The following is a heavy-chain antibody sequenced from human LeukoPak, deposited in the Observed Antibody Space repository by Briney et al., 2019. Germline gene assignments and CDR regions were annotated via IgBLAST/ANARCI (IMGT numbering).Heavy chain of an antibody. J-gene: IGHJ4*02. CDR3: AKSPFWSGSDS. V-gene: IGHV3-30*02. D-gene: IGHD3-3*01. CDR2: IRSDGSNK. CDR1: GFTFSSYG. Sequence: GGSLRLSCAASGFTFSSYGMHWVRQAPGKGLEWVAFIRSDGSNKYYADSVKGRFTISRDNSKNTLFLQMNSLRTEDTAVYYCAKSPFWSGSDSWGQGTLVTVSS.